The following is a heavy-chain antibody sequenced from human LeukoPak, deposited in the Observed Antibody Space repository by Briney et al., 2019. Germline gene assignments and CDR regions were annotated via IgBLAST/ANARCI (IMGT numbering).Heavy chain of an antibody. CDR2: IIPIFGTA. D-gene: IGHD3-22*01. V-gene: IGHV1-69*13. CDR3: ARNYYDSSGYYYGFDY. Sequence: GASVKVSCKASGGTFISYAISWVRQAPGQGLEWMGGIIPIFGTANYAQKFQGRVTITADESTSTAYMELSSLRSEDTAVYYCARNYYDSSGYYYGFDYGGQGTLVTVSS. J-gene: IGHJ4*02. CDR1: GGTFISYA.